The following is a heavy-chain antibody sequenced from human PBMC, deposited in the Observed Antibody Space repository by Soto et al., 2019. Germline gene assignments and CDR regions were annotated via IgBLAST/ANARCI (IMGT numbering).Heavy chain of an antibody. CDR2: IYYSGST. CDR1: GGSISSSSYY. Sequence: SETLSLTCTVSGGSISSSSYYWGWIRQPPGKGLEWIGSIYYSGSTYYNPSLKSRVTISVDTSKNQFSLKLSSVTAADTAVYYCARDRYCSSTSCYYYYYYGMDVWGQGTTVTVSS. CDR3: ARDRYCSSTSCYYYYYYGMDV. V-gene: IGHV4-39*07. D-gene: IGHD2-2*01. J-gene: IGHJ6*02.